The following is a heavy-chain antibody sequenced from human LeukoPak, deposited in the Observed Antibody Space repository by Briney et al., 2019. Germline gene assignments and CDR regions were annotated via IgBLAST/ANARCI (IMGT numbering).Heavy chain of an antibody. V-gene: IGHV3-11*01. CDR2: ISTSGRAT. D-gene: IGHD3-16*01. Sequence: GGSLRLSCAASGFTFSDYYMSWIRQAPGKGLEWLSYISTSGRATYHADSVKGRFTISRDNAKNSLYLQMSSLRAEDTAVYYCARVPKGARSVDYWGQGTLVTVSS. CDR3: ARVPKGARSVDY. CDR1: GFTFSDYY. J-gene: IGHJ4*02.